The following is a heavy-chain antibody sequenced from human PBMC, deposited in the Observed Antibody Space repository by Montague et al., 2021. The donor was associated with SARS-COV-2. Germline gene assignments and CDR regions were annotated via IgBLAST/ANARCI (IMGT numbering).Heavy chain of an antibody. CDR3: AREALNNGFDP. V-gene: IGHV4-59*01. CDR2: IYYRGST. Sequence: SETLSLTCTVYNGSISSYYWSWVRQPPGKRLEWIGYIYYRGSTNYNPSLESRATMSVDTAKNQFSLKLRSVTAADTAVYFCAREALNNGFDPWGQGTLVIVSS. CDR1: NGSISSYY. J-gene: IGHJ5*02.